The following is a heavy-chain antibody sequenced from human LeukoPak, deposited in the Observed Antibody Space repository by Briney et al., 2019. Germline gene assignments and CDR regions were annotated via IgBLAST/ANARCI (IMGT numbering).Heavy chain of an antibody. CDR1: GITLSNYG. D-gene: IGHD3/OR15-3a*01. Sequence: GGSLRLSCAVSGITLSNYGMSWVRQAPEKGLEWVAGLSGSGGGTNDADSVQGRFTISRDNPKNTLYLEMTRLRGEDRDVYFCEQRGVVILVFLVGFHKEASYFDSWGQGALVTVSS. V-gene: IGHV3-23*01. J-gene: IGHJ4*02. CDR2: LSGSGGGT. CDR3: EQRGVVILVFLVGFHKEASYFDS.